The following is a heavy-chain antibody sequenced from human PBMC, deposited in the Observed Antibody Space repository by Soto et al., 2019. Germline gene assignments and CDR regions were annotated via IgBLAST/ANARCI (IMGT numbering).Heavy chain of an antibody. Sequence: EIQLVESGGGLAQPGGSLRLSCVASGFSFSEYGMSWVRQTPQKTLEWVASISGNKMNTFYPDSVKGRFFISRDNSYNTLHLQMNSLRDDDTAIYYCAKRRLNTITSLSDFWGQGVQVTVSS. CDR2: ISGNKMNT. CDR1: GFSFSEYG. CDR3: AKRRLNTITSLSDF. D-gene: IGHD2-2*01. V-gene: IGHV3-23*04. J-gene: IGHJ1*01.